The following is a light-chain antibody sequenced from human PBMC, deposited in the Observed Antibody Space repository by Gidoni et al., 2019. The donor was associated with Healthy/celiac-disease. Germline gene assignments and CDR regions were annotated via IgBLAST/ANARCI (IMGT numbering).Light chain of an antibody. J-gene: IGKJ3*01. CDR3: QQYGSSPPT. CDR2: GAS. CDR1: QSVSSSY. V-gene: IGKV3-20*01. Sequence: EIVLTQSPGTLSLSPGERATLSCRASQSVSSSYLAWYQQNPGQAPRRLIYGASSRATGIPDRFSGSGSGTDFTLTISRLEPEDFAVYYCQQYGSSPPTFGPGTKVDIK.